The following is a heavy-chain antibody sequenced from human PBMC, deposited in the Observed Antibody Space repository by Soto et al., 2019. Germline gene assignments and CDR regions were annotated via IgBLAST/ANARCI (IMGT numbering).Heavy chain of an antibody. CDR3: VRLSRVPAAVFDY. Sequence: SETLSLTCTVSGGSISTTSYFWGWIRQPPGKGLEWIGSVYYSGITYYNPSLKSRVTLSIDTSKNQFSLNLSSVTAADTAVYYCVRLSRVPAAVFDYWGQGTLVTVSS. CDR2: VYYSGIT. D-gene: IGHD2-2*01. CDR1: GGSISTTSYF. V-gene: IGHV4-39*01. J-gene: IGHJ4*02.